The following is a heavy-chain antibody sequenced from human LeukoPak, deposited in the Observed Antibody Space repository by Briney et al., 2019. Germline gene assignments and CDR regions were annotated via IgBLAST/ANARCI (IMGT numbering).Heavy chain of an antibody. CDR2: ISGSGGST. CDR1: GFTFSSYA. V-gene: IGHV3-23*01. J-gene: IGHJ6*02. CDR3: AKRGDVWSDSYAFPLDV. D-gene: IGHD3-3*01. Sequence: GGSLRLSCAASGFTFSSYAVSWVRQAPGKGLGWVSAISGSGGSTYYADSVKGRFTISRDNSKNTLYLQMNSLRAEDTAVYYCAKRGDVWSDSYAFPLDVWGQGTTVTVSS.